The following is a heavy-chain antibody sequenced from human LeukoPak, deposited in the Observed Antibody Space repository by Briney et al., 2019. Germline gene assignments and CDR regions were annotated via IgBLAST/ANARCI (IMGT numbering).Heavy chain of an antibody. V-gene: IGHV4-39*07. D-gene: IGHD6-13*01. CDR2: IYYSGST. Sequence: SETLSLTCTVSGGSISSSSYYWGWIRQPRGKGLEWIGSIYYSGSTYYNPSLKSRVTISVDTSKNQFSLKLSSVTAADTAVYYCARAYHSSWYLNWFDPWGQGTLVIVSS. CDR1: GGSISSSSYY. J-gene: IGHJ5*02. CDR3: ARAYHSSWYLNWFDP.